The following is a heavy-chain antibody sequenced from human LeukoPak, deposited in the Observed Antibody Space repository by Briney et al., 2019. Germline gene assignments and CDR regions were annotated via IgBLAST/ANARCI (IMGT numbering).Heavy chain of an antibody. D-gene: IGHD6-19*01. J-gene: IGHJ4*02. Sequence: PSETLSLTCTVSGGSISSYYWSWIRQPPGKGLEWIGYIYYSGSTNYNPSLKSRVTISVDTSKNQFSLKLSSVTAADTAVYYCAGHAYSSGWFDYWGQGTLVTVSS. CDR3: AGHAYSSGWFDY. CDR2: IYYSGST. V-gene: IGHV4-59*08. CDR1: GGSISSYY.